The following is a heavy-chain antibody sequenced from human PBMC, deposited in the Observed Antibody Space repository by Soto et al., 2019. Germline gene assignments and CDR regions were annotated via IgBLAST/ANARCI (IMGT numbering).Heavy chain of an antibody. D-gene: IGHD3-22*01. V-gene: IGHV3-23*01. CDR2: ISGGCIT. J-gene: IGHJ4*02. CDR1: GFTFSSYA. Sequence: GGSLRLSCAASGFTFSSYAMAWVRQAPGKGLEWVSAISGGCITSYASSMAGRFSTTRENSKNTLYLHISSLRAEDTVTYYCVKWHTSNFDSIPFTGFDHWGQGTQVTVSS. CDR3: VKWHTSNFDSIPFTGFDH.